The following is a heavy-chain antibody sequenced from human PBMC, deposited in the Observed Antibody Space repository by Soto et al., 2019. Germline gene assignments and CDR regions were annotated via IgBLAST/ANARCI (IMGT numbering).Heavy chain of an antibody. CDR1: GFTFSSYG. V-gene: IGHV3-30*03. D-gene: IGHD3-22*01. Sequence: QVQLVESGGGVVQPGRSLRLSCAASGFTFSSYGMHWVRQAPGKGLEWVAVISYDGSNKYYADSVKGRFTISRDNSKNTLYLKMNSLRAEDTAVYYCAAYYYDSSGPLDYYYGMDVWGQGTTVTVSS. CDR2: ISYDGSNK. CDR3: AAYYYDSSGPLDYYYGMDV. J-gene: IGHJ6*02.